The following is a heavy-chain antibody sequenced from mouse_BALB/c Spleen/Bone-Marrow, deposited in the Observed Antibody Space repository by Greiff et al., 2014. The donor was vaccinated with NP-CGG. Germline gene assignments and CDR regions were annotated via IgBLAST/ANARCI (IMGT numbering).Heavy chain of an antibody. V-gene: IGHV1-14*01. D-gene: IGHD1-1*01. CDR1: GYTSTSYI. J-gene: IGHJ1*01. Sequence: VQLQQSGPELVKPGASVKMSCKASGYTSTSYILHWMKQKPGQGLEWIGYINPYNDVTKYNEKFKGKAKLTSDKSSSTAYMELSSLTSEDSAVYYCARDGYDSSYWYFDVWGAGTTVTVSS. CDR3: ARDGYDSSYWYFDV. CDR2: INPYNDVT.